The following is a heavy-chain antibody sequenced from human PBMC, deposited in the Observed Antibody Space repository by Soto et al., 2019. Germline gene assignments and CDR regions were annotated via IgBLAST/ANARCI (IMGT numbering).Heavy chain of an antibody. Sequence: QVQLQESGPGLVKASETLSLTCTVSGGSFKSDYWSWIRQPPGKGLEWIGYIGYSGTTNYNPSLKRRVTISVDTSKNQFSLRVTYVTAADTAVYYCVRHQSGYDYGLTHFDYWGQGTLVTVSS. V-gene: IGHV4-59*08. D-gene: IGHD5-12*01. CDR2: IGYSGTT. CDR1: GGSFKSDY. J-gene: IGHJ4*02. CDR3: VRHQSGYDYGLTHFDY.